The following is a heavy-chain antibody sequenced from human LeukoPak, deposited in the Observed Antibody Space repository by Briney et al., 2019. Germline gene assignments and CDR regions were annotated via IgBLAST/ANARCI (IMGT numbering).Heavy chain of an antibody. CDR2: INTNTGNP. CDR3: ARDLIVVVAVGYGMDV. CDR1: GYTFTSYA. V-gene: IGHV7-4-1*02. J-gene: IGHJ6*02. Sequence: ASVKVSCKASGYTFTSYAMNWVRQAPGQGLEWMGWINTNTGNPTYAQGFTGRFVFSLDTSVSTAYLQISSLKAEDTAVYYCARDLIVVVAVGYGMDVWGQGTTVTVSS. D-gene: IGHD2-15*01.